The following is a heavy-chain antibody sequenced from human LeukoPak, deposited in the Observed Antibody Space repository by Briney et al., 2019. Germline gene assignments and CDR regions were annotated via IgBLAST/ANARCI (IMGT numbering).Heavy chain of an antibody. CDR2: MNPNSGNT. CDR3: ARGVVLRFLEWLPQRSYYYFDY. CDR1: GYTFTSYD. Sequence: GASVKVSCKASGYTFTSYDINWVRQATGQGLEWMGWMNPNSGNTGYAQKFQGRVTITRNTSISTAYMELSSLRSEDTAVYYCARGVVLRFLEWLPQRSYYYFDYWGQGTLVTVSS. V-gene: IGHV1-8*03. J-gene: IGHJ4*02. D-gene: IGHD3-3*01.